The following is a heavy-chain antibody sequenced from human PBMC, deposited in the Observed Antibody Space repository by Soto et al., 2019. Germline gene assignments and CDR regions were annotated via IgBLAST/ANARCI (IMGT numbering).Heavy chain of an antibody. Sequence: QVQLQQWGAGLLKPSETLSLTCAVYGGSFSGYYWSWIRQPPGKGLEWIGEINHSGSTNYNPSLKSRVTIAVDTSKNQFSLKLSSVTAADRAVYYCAIGMSYDFWSVNLHYWGQGTLVTVS. CDR1: GGSFSGYY. V-gene: IGHV4-34*01. CDR3: AIGMSYDFWSVNLHY. J-gene: IGHJ4*02. CDR2: INHSGST. D-gene: IGHD3-3*01.